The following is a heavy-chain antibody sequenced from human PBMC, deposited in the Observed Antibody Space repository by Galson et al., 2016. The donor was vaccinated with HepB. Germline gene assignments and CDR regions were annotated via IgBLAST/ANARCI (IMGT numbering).Heavy chain of an antibody. Sequence: SLRLSCAASGFTFNSYGMSWVRQAPGKGLEWVAIISYDGSNKYYADSVKGRFTISRDNSKNTLYLQMNSLRAEDTAVYYCAKSGRYYGVDHFDYWGQGTLVTVSS. V-gene: IGHV3-30*18. CDR3: AKSGRYYGVDHFDY. CDR1: GFTFNSYG. CDR2: ISYDGSNK. D-gene: IGHD4-17*01. J-gene: IGHJ4*02.